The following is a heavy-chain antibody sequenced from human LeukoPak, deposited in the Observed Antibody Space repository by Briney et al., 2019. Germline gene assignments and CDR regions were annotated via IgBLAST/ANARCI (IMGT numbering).Heavy chain of an antibody. CDR3: ARGDPKGVYYGSGSYSRKVNWFDP. J-gene: IGHJ5*02. V-gene: IGHV1-18*01. CDR2: ISAYNGNT. Sequence: ASVKVSCKASGYTFTSYGISWVRQAPGQGLEWMGWISAYNGNTNYAQKLQGRVAMTTDTSTSTAYMELRSLRSDDTAVYYCARGDPKGVYYGSGSYSRKVNWFDPWGQGTLVTVSS. CDR1: GYTFTSYG. D-gene: IGHD3-10*01.